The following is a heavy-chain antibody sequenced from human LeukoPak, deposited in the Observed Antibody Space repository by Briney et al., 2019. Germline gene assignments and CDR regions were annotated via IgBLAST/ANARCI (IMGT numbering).Heavy chain of an antibody. CDR2: INPNSGGT. J-gene: IGHJ4*02. CDR3: ARDFGRGYSYGYVLIFDY. D-gene: IGHD5-18*01. CDR1: GYTFTSYY. V-gene: IGHV1-2*02. Sequence: GASVKVSCKASGYTFTSYYMHWVRQAPGQGLEWMGWINPNSGGTNYAQKFQGRVTMTRDTSISTAYMELSRLRSDDTAVYYCARDFGRGYSYGYVLIFDYWGQGTLVTVSS.